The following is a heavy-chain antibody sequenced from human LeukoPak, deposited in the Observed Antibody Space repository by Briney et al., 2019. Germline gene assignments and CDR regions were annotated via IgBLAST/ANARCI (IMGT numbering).Heavy chain of an antibody. Sequence: SETLSLTCTVSGGSISSYYWSWIRQPPGKGLEWIGYIYYSGSTNYNPSLKSRVTISVDTSKNQFSLKLSSVTAADTAVYYCARAVDYGMDVWGQGTTVTVSS. CDR1: GGSISSYY. V-gene: IGHV4-59*08. J-gene: IGHJ6*02. CDR2: IYYSGST. CDR3: ARAVDYGMDV.